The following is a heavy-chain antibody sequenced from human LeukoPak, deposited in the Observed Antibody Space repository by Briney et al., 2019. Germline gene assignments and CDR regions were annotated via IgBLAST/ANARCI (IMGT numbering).Heavy chain of an antibody. CDR2: ISGSGGST. V-gene: IGHV3-23*01. Sequence: PGGSLRLSCAASGFTFSSYAMSWVRQAPGKGLEWVSAISGSGGSTYYADSVKGRFTISRDNSKNTLYLQMDSLRAEDTAVYYCAKKREIAVAADFDYWGQGTLVTVSS. CDR3: AKKREIAVAADFDY. D-gene: IGHD6-19*01. J-gene: IGHJ4*02. CDR1: GFTFSSYA.